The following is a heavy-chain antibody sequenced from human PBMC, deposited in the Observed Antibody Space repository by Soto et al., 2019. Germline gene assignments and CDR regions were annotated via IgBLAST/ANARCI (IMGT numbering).Heavy chain of an antibody. J-gene: IGHJ5*02. CDR3: ARVPDIVVVVAARPWFDP. D-gene: IGHD2-15*01. V-gene: IGHV1-18*04. Sequence: GASVKVSCKASGYTFTSYGISWVRQAPGQGLEWMGWIGAYNGNTTYAQKLQVRVTMTTDTSTSTAYMELRSLRSDDTAVYYCARVPDIVVVVAARPWFDPWGQGTLVTVSS. CDR2: IGAYNGNT. CDR1: GYTFTSYG.